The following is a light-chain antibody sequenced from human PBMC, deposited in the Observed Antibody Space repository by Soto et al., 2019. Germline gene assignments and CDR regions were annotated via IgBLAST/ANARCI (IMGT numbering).Light chain of an antibody. V-gene: IGKV3-11*01. CDR3: QQRSNWPRT. J-gene: IGKJ1*01. CDR1: QSVSSY. Sequence: EIVLTQSPATLSLSPGERATLSCTASQSVSSYLAWYQQKPGQAPRLLIYDASNRATGIPARFSGSGSGTDFALPISSLEPEDFAVYYCQQRSNWPRTFGQGTKVEIK. CDR2: DAS.